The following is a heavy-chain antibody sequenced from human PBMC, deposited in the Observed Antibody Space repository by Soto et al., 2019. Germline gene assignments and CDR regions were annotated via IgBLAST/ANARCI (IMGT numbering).Heavy chain of an antibody. J-gene: IGHJ4*02. Sequence: SETLSLTCAVSGASISSGSWWSWVRQPPGKGLEWIEEIFHDGSTNYNPSLKSRVTMSVDKSKNYFSLELTSVTAADTALYYCARDEYNDSSDWGQGTLVTVSS. CDR1: GASISSGSW. V-gene: IGHV4-4*02. CDR2: IFHDGST. D-gene: IGHD1-1*01. CDR3: ARDEYNDSSD.